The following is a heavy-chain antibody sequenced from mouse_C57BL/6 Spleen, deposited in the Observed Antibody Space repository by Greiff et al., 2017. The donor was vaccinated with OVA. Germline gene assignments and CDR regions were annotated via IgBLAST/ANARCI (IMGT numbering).Heavy chain of an antibody. Sequence: EVQLQQSGPELVKPGASVKISCKASGYTFTDYYMNWVKQSHGKSLEWIGDINPNNGGTSYNQKFKGKATLTVDKSSSTAYMELRSLTSEDSAVYYCARSPHPRSGYVSYAMDYWGQGTSVTVSS. D-gene: IGHD3-2*02. CDR2: INPNNGGT. CDR3: ARSPHPRSGYVSYAMDY. CDR1: GYTFTDYY. V-gene: IGHV1-26*01. J-gene: IGHJ4*01.